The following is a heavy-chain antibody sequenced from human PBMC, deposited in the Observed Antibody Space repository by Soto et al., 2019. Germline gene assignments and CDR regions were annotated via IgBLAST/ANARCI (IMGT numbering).Heavy chain of an antibody. CDR1: GGSVSSGSYY. V-gene: IGHV4-61*01. CDR3: ARDSRGYPDY. CDR2: IYYSGST. D-gene: IGHD3-22*01. Sequence: QVQLQESGPGLVKPSETLSLTCTVSGGSVSSGSYYWSWIRQPPGKGLEWIGYIYYSGSTNYNPSLKSRVTISVDTSKNQFSLKLSSVTAADTAVYYCARDSRGYPDYWGQGTLVTVSS. J-gene: IGHJ4*02.